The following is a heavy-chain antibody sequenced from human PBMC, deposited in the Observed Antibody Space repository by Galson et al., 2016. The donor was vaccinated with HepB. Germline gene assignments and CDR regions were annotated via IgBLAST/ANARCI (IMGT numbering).Heavy chain of an antibody. CDR3: ARDLVGAAAGHYYYGMDV. D-gene: IGHD6-25*01. J-gene: IGHJ6*02. Sequence: LEWVAVISQDENKKYYAGSVKGRFTISRDNSKNTLSLQMNSLRVEDTAVYYCARDLVGAAAGHYYYGMDVWGQGTTATV. CDR2: ISQDENKK. V-gene: IGHV3-30-3*01.